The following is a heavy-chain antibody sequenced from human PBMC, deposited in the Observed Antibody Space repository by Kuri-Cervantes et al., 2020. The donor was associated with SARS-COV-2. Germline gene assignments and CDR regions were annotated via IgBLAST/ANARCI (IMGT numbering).Heavy chain of an antibody. CDR2: IYYSGDT. CDR1: GGSMRYFY. V-gene: IGHV4-59*01. CDR3: ARHLNDCSNGVCRTYYYYSMDV. J-gene: IGHJ6*02. D-gene: IGHD2-8*01. Sequence: GSLRLSCTVSGGSMRYFYWSWIRQPPGRGLEWIGYIYYSGDTDYNPSLKSRVTISIDTSKNQLSLKLSSVTAADRAVYYCARHLNDCSNGVCRTYYYYSMDVWGQGTTVTVSS.